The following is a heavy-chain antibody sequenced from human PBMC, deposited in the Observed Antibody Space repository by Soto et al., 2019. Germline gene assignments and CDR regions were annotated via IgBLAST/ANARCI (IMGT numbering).Heavy chain of an antibody. CDR1: GSTFSNAW. Sequence: EVQLVESGGGLVKPGGSLRLSCAASGSTFSNAWMNWVRQAPGKGLEWVGRIKSKTDGGTTDYAAPVKGRFTISRDDSKNTLYLHMNSLKTEDTAVYYCTTTGIRYYYDSSGYYFGYWGQGTLVTVSS. CDR2: IKSKTDGGTT. J-gene: IGHJ4*02. V-gene: IGHV3-15*07. CDR3: TTTGIRYYYDSSGYYFGY. D-gene: IGHD3-22*01.